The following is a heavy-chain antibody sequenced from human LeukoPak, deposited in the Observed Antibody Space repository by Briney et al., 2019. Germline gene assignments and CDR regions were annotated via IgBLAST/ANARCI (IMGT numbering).Heavy chain of an antibody. CDR3: ASCVAVPGLPDY. D-gene: IGHD6-19*01. CDR2: INSDGSDT. CDR1: GFTFSSYW. V-gene: IGHV3-74*01. Sequence: GGSLRLSCAASGFTFSSYWMYWVRQAPGKGLVWVSRINSDGSDTSYADSVQGRFTNSRDNAKNTLYLQMNSLRAEDTAVYYCASCVAVPGLPDYWGQGTLVTVSS. J-gene: IGHJ4*02.